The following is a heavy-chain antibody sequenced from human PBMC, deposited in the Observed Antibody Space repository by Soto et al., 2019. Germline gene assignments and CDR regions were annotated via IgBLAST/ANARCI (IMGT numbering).Heavy chain of an antibody. CDR1: GYTFSSNY. V-gene: IGHV1-46*01. Sequence: ASVKVSCKASGYTFSSNYMHWVRQAPGQGLEWMGVINPSGGSTTYAQKFQGRVTMTRDTSTSTVYMELSSLRSEDTAVYYCARVPMVRRIYFDYWGQGTLVTVSS. CDR3: ARVPMVRRIYFDY. D-gene: IGHD3-10*01. CDR2: INPSGGST. J-gene: IGHJ4*02.